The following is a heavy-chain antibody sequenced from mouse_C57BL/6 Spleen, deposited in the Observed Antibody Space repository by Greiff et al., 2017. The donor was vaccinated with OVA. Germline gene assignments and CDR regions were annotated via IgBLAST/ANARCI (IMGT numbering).Heavy chain of an antibody. CDR3: ARSQLGLDY. V-gene: IGHV1-69*01. J-gene: IGHJ2*01. CDR1: GYTFTSYW. Sequence: QVQLQQPGAELVMPGASVKLSCKASGYTFTSYWMHWVKQRPGQGLEWIGEIDPSDSYTNYNQKFKGKSTWTVDKSSSTAYMQLSSLTSEDSAVYYCARSQLGLDYWGQGTTLTVSS. CDR2: IDPSDSYT. D-gene: IGHD4-1*02.